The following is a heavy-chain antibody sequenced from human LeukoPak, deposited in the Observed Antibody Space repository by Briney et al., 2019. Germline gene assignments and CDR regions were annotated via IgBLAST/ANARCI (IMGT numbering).Heavy chain of an antibody. V-gene: IGHV4-34*01. CDR1: GGSFSGYY. D-gene: IGHD3-3*01. CDR3: ARWVFAPRDYMDL. Sequence: SETLSLTCAVHGGSFSGYYWSWIRQPPGKGLEWIGEINHSGSTNYNPSLKSRVTISVDTSKNQFSLKLSSVTAADTAVYYCARWVFAPRDYMDLWGKGTTVTISS. CDR2: INHSGST. J-gene: IGHJ6*03.